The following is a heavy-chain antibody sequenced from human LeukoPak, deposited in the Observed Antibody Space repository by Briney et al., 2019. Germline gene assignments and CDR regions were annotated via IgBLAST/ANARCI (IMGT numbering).Heavy chain of an antibody. Sequence: GEPLKISCKVSGYSFTDYWIGWVRQMPGKGLEWMGIIFPGDSDTRYSPSFQGQVTISADKSITTAFLQWSSLKASDTAMYYCARVPEFESWGQGTLVTVSS. V-gene: IGHV5-51*01. D-gene: IGHD1-14*01. CDR1: GYSFTDYW. CDR2: IFPGDSDT. CDR3: ARVPEFES. J-gene: IGHJ4*02.